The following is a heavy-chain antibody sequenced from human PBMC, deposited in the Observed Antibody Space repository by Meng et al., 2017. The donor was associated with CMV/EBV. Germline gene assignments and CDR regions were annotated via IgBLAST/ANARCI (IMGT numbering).Heavy chain of an antibody. CDR2: ISGSGGST. Sequence: GGSLRLSCAASGFTFSSYAMCWVRQAPGKGLERVSAISGSGGSTYYADSVKGRFTISRDNSKNTLYLQMNSLRAEDTAVYYCANFHYDMIVVGGNAFDIWGQGTMVTVSS. D-gene: IGHD3-22*01. J-gene: IGHJ3*02. CDR3: ANFHYDMIVVGGNAFDI. CDR1: GFTFSSYA. V-gene: IGHV3-23*01.